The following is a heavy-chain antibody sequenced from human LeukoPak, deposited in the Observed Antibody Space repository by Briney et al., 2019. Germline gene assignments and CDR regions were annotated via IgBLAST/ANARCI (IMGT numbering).Heavy chain of an antibody. D-gene: IGHD5-18*01. CDR2: LSESGTGT. CDR1: GVTFSRYA. J-gene: IGHJ4*02. V-gene: IGHV3-23*01. CDR3: AKDIAQGYTFGSIEQDY. Sequence: PGGSLRLSCAASGVTFSRYAMSWVRQVPGKGLEWVSALSESGTGTYYADSVKGRFTISRDNSKNTLSLQMNSLRAEDTAVYYCAKDIAQGYTFGSIEQDYWGQGTLVTVSS.